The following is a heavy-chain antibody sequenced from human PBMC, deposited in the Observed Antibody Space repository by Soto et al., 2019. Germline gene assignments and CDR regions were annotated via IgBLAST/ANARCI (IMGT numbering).Heavy chain of an antibody. D-gene: IGHD3-10*01. CDR3: ASCITMVRGVIMPNNHYSLDV. CDR2: TYYRSKWYN. V-gene: IGHV6-1*01. Sequence: QSQTLSLTCAISGDSVSSNSAAWNWIRQSPSRGLEWLGRTYYRSKWYNDYAVSVKSRITINPDTSKNQFSLQLNSVTPEDTAVYYCASCITMVRGVIMPNNHYSLDVWGQGTTVTVSS. J-gene: IGHJ6*02. CDR1: GDSVSSNSAA.